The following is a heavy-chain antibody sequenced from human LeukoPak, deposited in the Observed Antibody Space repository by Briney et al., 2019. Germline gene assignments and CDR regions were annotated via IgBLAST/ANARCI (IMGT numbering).Heavy chain of an antibody. V-gene: IGHV3-30*12. D-gene: IGHD4/OR15-4a*01. CDR1: GFTFSNFG. CDR2: IVFDGSKK. Sequence: GGSLRLSCAASGFTFSNFGIHWVRQAPGKGLEWVSFIVFDGSKKFYADSVKGRFTISRDNSKNTLYLQMNSLRAEDTAVYYCARRAGAYSHPYDYWGQGTLVTVSS. CDR3: ARRAGAYSHPYDY. J-gene: IGHJ4*02.